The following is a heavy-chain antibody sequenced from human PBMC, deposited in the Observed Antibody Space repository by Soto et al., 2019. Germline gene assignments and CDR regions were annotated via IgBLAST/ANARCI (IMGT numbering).Heavy chain of an antibody. V-gene: IGHV3-64D*08. CDR2: ISSNGGST. J-gene: IGHJ4*02. Sequence: GGSLRLSCSASGFTFSSYAMHWVRQAPGKGLEYVSAISSNGGSTYYADSVKGRFTISRDNSKNTLYLQMSSLRAEDTAVYYCVKVGYCSSTSCYLHFDYWGQGTLVTVSS. D-gene: IGHD2-2*03. CDR3: VKVGYCSSTSCYLHFDY. CDR1: GFTFSSYA.